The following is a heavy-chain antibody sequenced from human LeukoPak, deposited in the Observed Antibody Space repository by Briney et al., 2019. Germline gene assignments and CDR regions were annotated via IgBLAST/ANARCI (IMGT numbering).Heavy chain of an antibody. CDR1: GFIFSSYG. J-gene: IGHJ4*02. Sequence: GGSLRLSCAASGFIFSSYGMHWVRQAPGKGLGWVAVISYVGSDKYYTDSVRGRFTISRDNSKTTLYLQMNSLRTEDTAVYYCAKGGEMGTIRGYFDYLGQGTLVTVSS. CDR3: AKGGEMGTIRGYFDY. CDR2: ISYVGSDK. V-gene: IGHV3-30*18. D-gene: IGHD5-24*01.